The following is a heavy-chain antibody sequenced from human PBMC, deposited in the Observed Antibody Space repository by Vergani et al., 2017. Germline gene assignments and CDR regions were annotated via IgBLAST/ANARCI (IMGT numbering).Heavy chain of an antibody. CDR2: INPSGGHT. CDR1: GYTFSNYY. Sequence: QVQVVQSGAEVKKSGASVKVSCKTSGYTFSNYYMHWVRQGPGQGLEWLGIINPSGGHTNYAQKFQGRVTMTRDTSTSTVYMELSSLRSEDTAIYYFAREDYGILTGYRYWGQGTLVTVSA. J-gene: IGHJ4*02. V-gene: IGHV1-46*03. CDR3: AREDYGILTGYRY. D-gene: IGHD3-9*01.